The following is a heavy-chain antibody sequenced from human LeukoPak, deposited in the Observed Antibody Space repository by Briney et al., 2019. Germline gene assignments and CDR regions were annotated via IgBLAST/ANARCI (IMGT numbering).Heavy chain of an antibody. V-gene: IGHV3-13*01. Sequence: GGSLRLSCAASGFTFSSYDMHWVRQATGKDLEWVSAIGTAGDTYYPGSVKGRFTISRENAKNSLYLQMNSLRAGDTAVYYCARGGNYYDSSGYDYWGQGTLVTVSS. J-gene: IGHJ4*02. D-gene: IGHD3-22*01. CDR3: ARGGNYYDSSGYDY. CDR1: GFTFSSYD. CDR2: IGTAGDT.